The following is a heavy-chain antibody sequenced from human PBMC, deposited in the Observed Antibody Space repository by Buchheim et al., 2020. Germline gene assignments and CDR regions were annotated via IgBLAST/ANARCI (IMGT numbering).Heavy chain of an antibody. CDR3: AKDRITIFGVVTPGLYYGMDV. CDR1: GFTFSSYG. D-gene: IGHD3-3*01. V-gene: IGHV3-30*18. Sequence: QVQLVESGGGVVQPGRSLRLSCAASGFTFSSYGMHWVRQAPGKGLEWVAVISYDGSNKYYADSVKGRFTISRDNSKNTLYLQMNSLRAEDTAVYYCAKDRITIFGVVTPGLYYGMDVWGQGTT. CDR2: ISYDGSNK. J-gene: IGHJ6*02.